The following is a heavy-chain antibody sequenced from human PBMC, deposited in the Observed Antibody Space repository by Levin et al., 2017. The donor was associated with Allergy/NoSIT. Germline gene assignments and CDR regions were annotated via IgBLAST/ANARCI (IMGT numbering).Heavy chain of an antibody. CDR3: AKGASTDY. V-gene: IGHV3-30*18. Sequence: PGGSLRLSCAASGFTFSSYGMHWVRQAPGKGLEWVAVISYDGSNKYYADSVKGRFTISRDNSKNTLYLQMNSLRAEDTAVYYCAKGASTDYWGQGTLVTVSS. CDR1: GFTFSSYG. CDR2: ISYDGSNK. J-gene: IGHJ4*02.